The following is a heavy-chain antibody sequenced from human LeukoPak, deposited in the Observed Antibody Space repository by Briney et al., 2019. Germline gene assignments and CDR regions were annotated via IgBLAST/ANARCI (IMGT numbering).Heavy chain of an antibody. CDR2: INPNSGGT. CDR3: ARKIAVAAYLYFQH. D-gene: IGHD6-19*01. CDR1: GYTFIGYY. V-gene: IGHV1-2*02. Sequence: ASVKVSCKAFGYTFIGYYMHWVRQAPGQGLEWMGWINPNSGGTNYAQKFQGRVTMTRDTSISTAYMELSRLRSDDTAVYYCARKIAVAAYLYFQHWGQGTLVTVSP. J-gene: IGHJ1*01.